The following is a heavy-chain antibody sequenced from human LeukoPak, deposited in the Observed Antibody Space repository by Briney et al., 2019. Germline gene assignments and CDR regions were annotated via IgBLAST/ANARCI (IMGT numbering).Heavy chain of an antibody. CDR1: GFTSSSYW. D-gene: IGHD6-19*01. J-gene: IGHJ4*02. V-gene: IGHV3-74*01. CDR2: VNSDGRST. Sequence: PGGSLRLSCAASGFTSSSYWMHWVRHAPGKGVVWVSRVNSDGRSTTYADSVKGRFTTSTDNANNTLYLQMNSLRAEYTAVYYCARGSTQYSSGWYGLDYWGQGTLVTVSS. CDR3: ARGSTQYSSGWYGLDY.